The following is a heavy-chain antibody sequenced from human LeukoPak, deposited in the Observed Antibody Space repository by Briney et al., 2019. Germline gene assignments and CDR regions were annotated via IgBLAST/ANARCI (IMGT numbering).Heavy chain of an antibody. CDR1: GFTFSNYW. V-gene: IGHV3-7*04. CDR2: IKPDGSEK. CDR3: AGGRGWLIDY. J-gene: IGHJ4*02. D-gene: IGHD6-19*01. Sequence: GGSLRLSCAASGFTFSNYWMSWVRQAPGKGLEWVANIKPDGSEKFYVDSVKGRFTVSRDDAKNSLYLQMNSLRAEDTALYYCAGGRGWLIDYWGQGTLVTLSS.